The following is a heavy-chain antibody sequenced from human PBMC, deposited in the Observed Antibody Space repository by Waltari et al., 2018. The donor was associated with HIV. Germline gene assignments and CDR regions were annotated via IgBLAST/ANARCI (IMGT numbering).Heavy chain of an antibody. CDR1: GINVSLQC. J-gene: IGHJ4*02. CDR2: IFGGGSK. CDR3: ARVDYGEAY. Sequence: EWQRVQAGRLVATPASTLSPAPAASGINVSLQCMSWVRQAQGEVVGCVLVIFGGGSKYYAHSVKGRFTISRDNSKNTLYLQMNSLSAEDTAVYYCARVDYGEAYWGQGTLGTVSS. D-gene: IGHD4-17*01. V-gene: IGHV3-66*02.